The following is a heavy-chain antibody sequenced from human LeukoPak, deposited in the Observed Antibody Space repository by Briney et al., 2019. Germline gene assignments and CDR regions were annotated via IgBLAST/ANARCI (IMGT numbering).Heavy chain of an antibody. J-gene: IGHJ5*02. CDR3: ARSPDHPYDILTGMGT. V-gene: IGHV1-46*01. CDR1: GYTFTSYY. D-gene: IGHD3-9*01. CDR2: INPSGGST. Sequence: GASVKVSCKASGYTFTSYYTHWVRQAPGQGLEWMGIINPSGGSTSYAQKFQGRVTMTRDTSTSTVYMELSSLRSEDTAVYYCARSPDHPYDILTGMGTWGQGTLVTVSS.